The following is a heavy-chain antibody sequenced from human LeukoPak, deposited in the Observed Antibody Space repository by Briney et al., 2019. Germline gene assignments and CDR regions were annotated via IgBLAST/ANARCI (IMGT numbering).Heavy chain of an antibody. V-gene: IGHV3-30*18. CDR1: GFTFSSYG. CDR2: ISYDGSNK. D-gene: IGHD4-23*01. CDR3: AKDKDYGGNSQCDY. J-gene: IGHJ4*02. Sequence: GGSLRLSCAAPGFTFSSYGMHWVRQAPGKGLEWVAVISYDGSNKYYADSVKGRFTISRDNSKNTLYLQMNSLRAEDTAVYYCAKDKDYGGNSQCDYWGQGTLVTVSS.